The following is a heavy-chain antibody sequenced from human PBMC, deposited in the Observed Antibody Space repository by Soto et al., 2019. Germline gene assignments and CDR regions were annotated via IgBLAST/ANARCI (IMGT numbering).Heavy chain of an antibody. CDR2: ISAYNGNT. Sequence: XSVKVTCAASGYTFTSYGISWVRQAPGQGLEWMGWISAYNGNTNYAQKLQGRVTMTTDTSTSTAYMELRSLRSDDTAVYYCARPRIAVDGSGGYGMDVWAQGTTVTVSS. J-gene: IGHJ6*02. D-gene: IGHD6-19*01. V-gene: IGHV1-18*04. CDR1: GYTFTSYG. CDR3: ARPRIAVDGSGGYGMDV.